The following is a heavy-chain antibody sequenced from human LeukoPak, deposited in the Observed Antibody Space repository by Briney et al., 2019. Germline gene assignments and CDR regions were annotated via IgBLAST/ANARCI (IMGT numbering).Heavy chain of an antibody. J-gene: IGHJ5*02. CDR2: INPSGSST. V-gene: IGHV1-46*01. Sequence: ASVKVSCKASGYSFTSYYMHWVRQAPGQGLEWMGLINPSGSSTTYAQKFQGRVTMTRDMFTSTDYMELTSLTSDDTAVYYCARDNSVGETAWWFDPWGQGTLVTVSS. CDR3: ARDNSVGETAWWFDP. D-gene: IGHD1-26*01. CDR1: GYSFTSYY.